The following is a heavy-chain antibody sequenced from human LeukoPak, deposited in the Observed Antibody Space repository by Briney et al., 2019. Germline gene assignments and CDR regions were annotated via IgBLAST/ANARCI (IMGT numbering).Heavy chain of an antibody. J-gene: IGHJ6*02. CDR1: GGTFSSYA. D-gene: IGHD2-2*01. V-gene: IGHV1-69*13. CDR3: ARDCSSTSCYDQYYYYGMDV. Sequence: SVKVSCKASGGTFSSYAISWVRQAPGQGLEWMGGIIPIFGTANYAQKFQGRVTITADESTSTAYMELSSLRSEDTAVYYCARDCSSTSCYDQYYYYGMDVWGQGTTVTVSS. CDR2: IIPIFGTA.